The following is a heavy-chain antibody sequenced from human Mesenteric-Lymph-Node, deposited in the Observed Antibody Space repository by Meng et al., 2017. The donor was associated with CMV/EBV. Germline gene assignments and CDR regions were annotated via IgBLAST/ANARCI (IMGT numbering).Heavy chain of an antibody. CDR2: IKQDGSEK. V-gene: IGHV3-7*01. J-gene: IGHJ6*02. CDR3: ARWYSNTWGDYYGMDV. D-gene: IGHD6-13*01. Sequence: GESLKISCAASGFIFSSYWMSWVRQAPGKGLEWVANIKQDGSEKYYVDSVRGRFTISRDNAKNSLYLQMNSLRGEDTAVYFCARWYSNTWGDYYGMDVGGQGTTVTVSS. CDR1: GFIFSSYW.